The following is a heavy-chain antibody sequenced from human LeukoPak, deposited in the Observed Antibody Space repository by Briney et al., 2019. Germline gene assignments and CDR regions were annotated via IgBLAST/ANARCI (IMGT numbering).Heavy chain of an antibody. V-gene: IGHV3-13*01. CDR1: GFTFSSYD. J-gene: IGHJ3*02. Sequence: GRSLRLSCAASGFTFSSYDMHWVRQATGKGLEWVSAIGTAGDTYYPGSVKGRFTISRENAKNSLYLQMNSLRAGDTAVYYCARATILHGAFDIWGQGTMVTVSS. CDR2: IGTAGDT. D-gene: IGHD2-15*01. CDR3: ARATILHGAFDI.